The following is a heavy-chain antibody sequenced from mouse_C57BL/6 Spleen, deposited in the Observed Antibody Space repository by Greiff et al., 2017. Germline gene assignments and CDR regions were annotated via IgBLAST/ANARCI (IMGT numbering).Heavy chain of an antibody. CDR1: GYSFTDYN. CDR3: ARSPRYGSSPHWYFDV. CDR2: INPNYGTT. D-gene: IGHD1-1*01. J-gene: IGHJ1*03. V-gene: IGHV1-39*01. Sequence: EVQRVESGPELVKPGASVKISCKASGYSFTDYNMNWVKQSNGKSLEWIGVINPNYGTTSYNQKFKGKATLTVDQSSSTAYMQLNSLTSEDSAVYYCARSPRYGSSPHWYFDVWGTGTTVTVSS.